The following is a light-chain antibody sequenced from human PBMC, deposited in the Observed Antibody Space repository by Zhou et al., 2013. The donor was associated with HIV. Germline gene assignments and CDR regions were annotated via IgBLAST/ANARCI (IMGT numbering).Light chain of an antibody. CDR3: QQYNDWPPA. CDR1: QAVSSN. Sequence: QYPDTLSLSPGDRVTVACRASQAVSSNLAWYQQKPGQSPRLLIYAASTRATGTPARFSGSASGTEFTLTISSLQSEDFALYFCQQYNDWPPAFGQGTQVAIK. J-gene: IGKJ1*01. V-gene: IGKV3-15*01. CDR2: AAS.